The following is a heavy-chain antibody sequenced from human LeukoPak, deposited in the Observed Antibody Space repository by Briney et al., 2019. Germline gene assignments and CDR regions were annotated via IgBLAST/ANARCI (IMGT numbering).Heavy chain of an antibody. Sequence: SETLSLTCTVSGGSISSGGYYWSWIRQHPGKGLEWIGYIYYSGSTYYNPSLKSRVTISVDTSKNQFSLKLSSVTAADTAVYYCARCEQEDYDSSGYLQEWAFDIWGQGTMVTVSS. CDR1: GGSISSGGYY. D-gene: IGHD3-22*01. V-gene: IGHV4-31*03. J-gene: IGHJ3*02. CDR2: IYYSGST. CDR3: ARCEQEDYDSSGYLQEWAFDI.